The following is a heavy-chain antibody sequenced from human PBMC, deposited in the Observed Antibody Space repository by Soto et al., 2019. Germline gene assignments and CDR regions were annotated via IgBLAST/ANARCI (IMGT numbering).Heavy chain of an antibody. CDR2: ISAYDGNR. J-gene: IGHJ3*01. CDR1: GYTFTNYG. CDR3: VRVAVSDKGDGFDV. Sequence: QVQLVQSGAELKKPGASVKVSCKAAGYTFTNYGITWVRQVPGQGLEWMGWISAYDGNRRYAQKFQTRISMTTDASTRTVYIDLRRLTSDDTAIYYCVRVAVSDKGDGFDVWGQGTRVTVSS. D-gene: IGHD6-19*01. V-gene: IGHV1-18*01.